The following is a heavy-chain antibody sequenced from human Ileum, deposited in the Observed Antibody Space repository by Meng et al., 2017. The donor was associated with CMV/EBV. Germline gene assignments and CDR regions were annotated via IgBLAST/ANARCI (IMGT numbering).Heavy chain of an antibody. Sequence: LWHGGAGLLKPSETLSLSCAVDGGSCSEYHWSWIRQPPGKGMEWIGEINHGGSSNYNPSLKSRVTISVDRSRNQVSLKLTSVTAADTAVYYCARASPQRRFLSYWGQGTLVTVSS. CDR1: GGSCSEYH. CDR3: ARASPQRRFLSY. J-gene: IGHJ4*02. CDR2: INHGGSS. V-gene: IGHV4-34*01. D-gene: IGHD3-3*01.